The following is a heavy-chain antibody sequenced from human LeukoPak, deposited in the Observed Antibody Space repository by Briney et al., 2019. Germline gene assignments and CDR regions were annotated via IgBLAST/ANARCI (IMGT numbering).Heavy chain of an antibody. CDR2: ISGDGGKT. D-gene: IGHD1-26*01. Sequence: PGGPLRLSCAGSGFIFSNYAMSWVRQAPGKGLEWVAIISGDGGKTYHGESVKGRFTISRDNSRNTLYLQMNSLRDEDTAVYYCAKDGIGFDYWGQGTLVTVSS. J-gene: IGHJ4*02. CDR3: AKDGIGFDY. CDR1: GFIFSNYA. V-gene: IGHV3-23*01.